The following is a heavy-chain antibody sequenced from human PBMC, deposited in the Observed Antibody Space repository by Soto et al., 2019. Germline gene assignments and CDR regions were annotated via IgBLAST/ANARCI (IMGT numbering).Heavy chain of an antibody. CDR3: AKGGAGCTSTTCYTSGWLDP. D-gene: IGHD2-2*02. CDR1: GGATKDLS. CDR2: IHISGST. J-gene: IGHJ5*02. V-gene: IGHV4-4*07. Sequence: PSETRSPTWTVSGGATKDLSWSWVRPPVGKGLAWIWHIHISGSTNSNPSLKSRVTMFGDTSKNQFSLRLSAVTAADTAVYYCAKGGAGCTSTTCYTSGWLDPWGQGTLVTVSS.